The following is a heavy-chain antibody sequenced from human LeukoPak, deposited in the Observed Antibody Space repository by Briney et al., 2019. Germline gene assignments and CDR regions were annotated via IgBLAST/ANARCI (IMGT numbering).Heavy chain of an antibody. J-gene: IGHJ3*02. CDR3: ARGVAPSTRHTFDI. CDR2: IYYSGST. CDR1: GGSISSGGYY. Sequence: SQTLSLTCTVSGGSISSGGYYWSWIRQHPGKGLEWIGYIYYSGSTNYNPSLKSRVAISVDTSKNQFSLKLSSVTAADTAVYYCARGVAPSTRHTFDIWGQGTMVTVSS. V-gene: IGHV4-61*08.